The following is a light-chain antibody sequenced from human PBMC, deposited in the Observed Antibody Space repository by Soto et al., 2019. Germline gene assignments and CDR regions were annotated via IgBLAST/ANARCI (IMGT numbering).Light chain of an antibody. CDR1: SSNIGSNY. V-gene: IGLV1-47*01. CDR3: AARDDSLSGHWV. CDR2: RNN. Sequence: QSVLTQSPSASGTPGQRVTISCSGSSSNIGSNYVYWYQQLPGTAPKLLIYRNNQRPSGVPDRFSGSKSGTSASLAISGLRSEDEADYYCAARDDSLSGHWVFGGGTKVTVL. J-gene: IGLJ3*02.